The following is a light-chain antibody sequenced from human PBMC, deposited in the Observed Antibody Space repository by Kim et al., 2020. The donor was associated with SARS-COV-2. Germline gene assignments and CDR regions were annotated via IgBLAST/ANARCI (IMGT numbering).Light chain of an antibody. V-gene: IGKV3-11*01. CDR3: QQHSNSYT. Sequence: LPSSPGERATLTCRASQSVSDYLAWYQQKPGQAPRLLIYDTSRRATGIPSRFSGSGSGTDFTLTISSLEPEDFAVYYCQQHSNSYTFGQGTKLEI. CDR2: DTS. J-gene: IGKJ2*01. CDR1: QSVSDY.